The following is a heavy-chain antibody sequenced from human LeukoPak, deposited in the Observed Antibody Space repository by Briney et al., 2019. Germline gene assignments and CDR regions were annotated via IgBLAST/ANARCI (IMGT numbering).Heavy chain of an antibody. CDR2: ISDSGRYI. D-gene: IGHD3-10*01. Sequence: GGSLRLSCAAAGFTFSSYAMSWVRQAPGKGLEWVTAISDSGRYIYYADSVRGRFTISRDNSKNTLCLQMNSLRAEDTAVYYCAKKLVAGSGSKNWFDSWGQGTLVTVSS. J-gene: IGHJ5*01. CDR1: GFTFSSYA. CDR3: AKKLVAGSGSKNWFDS. V-gene: IGHV3-23*01.